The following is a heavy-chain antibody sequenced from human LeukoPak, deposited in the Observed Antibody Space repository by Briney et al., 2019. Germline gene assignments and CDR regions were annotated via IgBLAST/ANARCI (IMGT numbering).Heavy chain of an antibody. CDR1: HGSISGSIRSYY. Sequence: SETLSLTCTVSHGSISGSIRSYYWSWLRQPPGNGLEWIGYISSSGSVNDNPSLRSRVTISVDTSKNQFFLNLSSVSAADTAVYYCARIPLGYSGAYYFDYWGQGTLVTVSP. J-gene: IGHJ4*02. V-gene: IGHV4-4*09. CDR3: ARIPLGYSGAYYFDY. CDR2: ISSSGSV. D-gene: IGHD5-12*01.